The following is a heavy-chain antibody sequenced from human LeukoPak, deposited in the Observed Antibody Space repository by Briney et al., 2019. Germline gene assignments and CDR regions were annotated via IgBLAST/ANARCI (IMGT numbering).Heavy chain of an antibody. CDR3: TREAVTANGYFDY. CDR1: GFTFSNAW. J-gene: IGHJ4*02. Sequence: GGTLRLSCAASGFTFSNAWMTWVRHAPGKGLEWVVRIKSKTDGGTTDYAAPVKGRFTISRDDSKNTLYLQMNSLKTEDTAVYYCTREAVTANGYFDYWGQGTLVTVSS. D-gene: IGHD2-21*02. V-gene: IGHV3-15*01. CDR2: IKSKTDGGTT.